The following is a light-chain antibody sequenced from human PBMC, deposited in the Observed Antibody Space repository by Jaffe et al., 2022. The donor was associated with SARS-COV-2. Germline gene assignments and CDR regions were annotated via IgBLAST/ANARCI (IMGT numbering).Light chain of an antibody. J-gene: IGKJ1*01. CDR1: QSVGND. V-gene: IGKV3-15*01. Sequence: EIVMTQSPATVSVSPGERATLSCRASQSVGNDLAWYQQIPGQAPRLLIYGASTRATGLVARYSGSGSGTEFTLTISSLQSEDFAVYYCQQYNDWPHTFGQGTKVEIK. CDR2: GAS. CDR3: QQYNDWPHT.